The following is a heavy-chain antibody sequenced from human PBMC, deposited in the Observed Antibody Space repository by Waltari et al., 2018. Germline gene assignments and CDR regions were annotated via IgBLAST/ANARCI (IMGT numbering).Heavy chain of an antibody. CDR2: IKSDGSTT. J-gene: IGHJ6*02. V-gene: IGHV3-74*01. CDR1: GFSFSTYW. CDR3: VRSAFLDV. Sequence: EVQLVESGGGLVQPGGSVRLSCAAPGFSFSTYWMNWARQAPGEGLVWVSRIKSDGSTTAYADSVKGRFTTSRDNAKNTLYLQMNSLRADDTAVYYCVRSAFLDVWGQGTTVTVSS. D-gene: IGHD3-16*01.